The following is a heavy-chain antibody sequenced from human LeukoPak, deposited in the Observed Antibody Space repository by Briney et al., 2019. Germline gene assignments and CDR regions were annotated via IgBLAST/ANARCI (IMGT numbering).Heavy chain of an antibody. Sequence: SETLSLTCTVSGGSISSGDYFWSWIRQPPGKGLEWIGYIYYSGSTYYNPSLKSRVIISVDTSKNQFSLKLSSVTAADTAVYYCARAQDTMIPVGAFDIWGQGTMVTVSS. V-gene: IGHV4-30-4*01. J-gene: IGHJ3*02. CDR3: ARAQDTMIPVGAFDI. CDR2: IYYSGST. D-gene: IGHD3-22*01. CDR1: GGSISSGDYF.